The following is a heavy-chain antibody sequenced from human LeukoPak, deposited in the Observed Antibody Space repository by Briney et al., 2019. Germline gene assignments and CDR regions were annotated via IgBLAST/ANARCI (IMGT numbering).Heavy chain of an antibody. CDR2: IKQDGSEK. Sequence: PGGSPRLSCAASGFTFSSYWMSWVRQAPGKGLEWVANIKQDGSEKYYVDSVKGRFTISRDNAKNSLYLQMNSLRAEDTAVYYCARRYCSSTSCYVAFDIWGQGTMVTVSS. V-gene: IGHV3-7*01. D-gene: IGHD2-2*01. CDR1: GFTFSSYW. CDR3: ARRYCSSTSCYVAFDI. J-gene: IGHJ3*02.